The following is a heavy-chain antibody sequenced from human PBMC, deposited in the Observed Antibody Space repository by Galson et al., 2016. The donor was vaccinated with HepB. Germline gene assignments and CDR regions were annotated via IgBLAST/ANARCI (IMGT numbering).Heavy chain of an antibody. J-gene: IGHJ4*02. CDR1: GGSISNTRYY. D-gene: IGHD5-12*01. V-gene: IGHV4-39*07. Sequence: TLSLTCSISGGSISNTRYYWGWIRQPPGQGLEWIGQIFHSGRVNYTPSLASRVTISVDTSNNHFSLRLTSVTAADTALYYCARQYRGGPSDYWGQGTLVIVSS. CDR3: ARQYRGGPSDY. CDR2: IFHSGRV.